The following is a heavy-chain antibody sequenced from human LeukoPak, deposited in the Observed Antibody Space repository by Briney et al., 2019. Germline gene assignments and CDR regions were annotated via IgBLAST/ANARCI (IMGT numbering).Heavy chain of an antibody. CDR3: ARDLELSAVYYFDS. Sequence: GGSLRLSCAASGFTFSSYAMSWVRQAPGKGLEWVALISSGSEKYYADSVKGRFTISRDNSKNMLYLQMNSLRADDTAVYYCARDLELSAVYYFDSWGQGTLVIVSS. CDR1: GFTFSSYA. D-gene: IGHD3-3*01. V-gene: IGHV3-30*04. J-gene: IGHJ4*02. CDR2: ISSGSEK.